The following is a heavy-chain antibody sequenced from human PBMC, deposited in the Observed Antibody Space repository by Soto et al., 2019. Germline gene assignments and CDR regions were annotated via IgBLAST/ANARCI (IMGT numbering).Heavy chain of an antibody. CDR1: GFTFSGYS. Sequence: GSLRLSCAASGFTFSGYSMNWVRQAPGKGLEWVSSISSSSSYIYYADSVKGRFTISRDNAKNSLYLQMNSLRAEDTAVYYCASHTYYYDSSGYHHHAFDIWGQGTMVTVSS. V-gene: IGHV3-21*01. D-gene: IGHD3-22*01. CDR3: ASHTYYYDSSGYHHHAFDI. J-gene: IGHJ3*02. CDR2: ISSSSSYI.